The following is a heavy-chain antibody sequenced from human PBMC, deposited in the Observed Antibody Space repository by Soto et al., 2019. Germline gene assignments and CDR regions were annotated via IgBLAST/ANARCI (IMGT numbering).Heavy chain of an antibody. CDR2: IYYSGST. CDR3: ARAYCSSTSCYNGMDV. Sequence: SETLSLTCTVSGGSISGGDYYWIWIRQPPGKGLEWIGYIYYSGSTYYNPSLKSRVTISVDTSKNQFSLKLSSVTAADTAVYYCARAYCSSTSCYNGMDVWGQGTTVTVSS. V-gene: IGHV4-30-4*01. CDR1: GGSISGGDYY. J-gene: IGHJ6*02. D-gene: IGHD2-2*01.